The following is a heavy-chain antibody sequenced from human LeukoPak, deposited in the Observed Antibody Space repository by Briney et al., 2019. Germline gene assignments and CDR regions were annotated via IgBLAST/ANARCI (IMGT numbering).Heavy chain of an antibody. D-gene: IGHD6-19*01. V-gene: IGHV3-43*01. CDR2: ISWDGGST. J-gene: IGHJ4*02. CDR1: GFTFDDHT. CDR3: AKDQRGPAVAGLDY. Sequence: GGSLRLSCAASGFTFDDHTMHWVRQAPGKGLEWVSLISWDGGSTYCADSVKGRFTISRDNSKNTLYLQMNSLRAEDTAVYYCAKDQRGPAVAGLDYWGQGTLVTVSS.